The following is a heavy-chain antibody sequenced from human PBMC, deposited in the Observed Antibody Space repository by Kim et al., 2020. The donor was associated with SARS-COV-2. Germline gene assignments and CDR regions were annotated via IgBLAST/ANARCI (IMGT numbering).Heavy chain of an antibody. V-gene: IGHV1-18*01. Sequence: YAQKLQGRVTMTTDTSTSTAYMELRSLRSDDTAVYYCAREYSSGWYIWDYWGQGTLVTVSS. J-gene: IGHJ4*02. D-gene: IGHD6-19*01. CDR3: AREYSSGWYIWDY.